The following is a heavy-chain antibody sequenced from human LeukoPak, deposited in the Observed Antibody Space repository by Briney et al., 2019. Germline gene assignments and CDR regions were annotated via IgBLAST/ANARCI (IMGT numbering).Heavy chain of an antibody. CDR1: GYTFTSYD. J-gene: IGHJ6*03. CDR2: MNPNSGNT. Sequence: ASVKVSCKASGYTFTSYDINWVRQATGQGLELMGSMNPNSGNTGYAQKLQGRVTITRNTSISTAYMELSSLRSEDTAVYYCARALYCGGDCYFGYYYYYYMDVWGKGTTVTVSS. V-gene: IGHV1-8*03. D-gene: IGHD2-21*01. CDR3: ARALYCGGDCYFGYYYYYYMDV.